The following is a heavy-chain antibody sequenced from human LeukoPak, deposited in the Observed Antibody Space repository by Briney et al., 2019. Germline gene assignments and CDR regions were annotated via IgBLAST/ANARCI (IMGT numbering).Heavy chain of an antibody. V-gene: IGHV4-34*01. CDR2: INHSGST. D-gene: IGHD2-15*01. Sequence: SETLSLTCAVYGGSFSGYYWSWIRQPLGKGLEWIGEINHSGSTNYNPSLKSRVTISVDTSKNQFSLKLSSVTAADTAVYYCARGPRYCSGGSCYFWYFQHWGQGTLVTVSS. CDR3: ARGPRYCSGGSCYFWYFQH. CDR1: GGSFSGYY. J-gene: IGHJ1*01.